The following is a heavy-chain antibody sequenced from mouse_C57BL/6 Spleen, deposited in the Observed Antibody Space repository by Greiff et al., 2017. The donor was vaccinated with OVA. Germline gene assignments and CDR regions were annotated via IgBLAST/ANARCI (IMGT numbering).Heavy chain of an antibody. J-gene: IGHJ4*01. Sequence: DVQLQESGPELVKPGASVKISCKASGYSFTGYYMNWVKQSPEKSLEWIGEINPSTGGTTYNQKFKAKATLTVDKSSSTAYMQLKSLTSEDSAVYYCARAIYDGYFYYAMDYWGQGTSVTVSS. CDR1: GYSFTGYY. V-gene: IGHV1-42*01. CDR2: INPSTGGT. CDR3: ARAIYDGYFYYAMDY. D-gene: IGHD2-3*01.